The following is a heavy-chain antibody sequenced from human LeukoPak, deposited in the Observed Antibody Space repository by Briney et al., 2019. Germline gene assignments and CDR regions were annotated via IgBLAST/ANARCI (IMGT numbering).Heavy chain of an antibody. CDR3: AREGYYGSGSPPSLYFDY. D-gene: IGHD3-10*01. CDR2: ISGSGGTT. CDR1: GFTFSSYA. V-gene: IGHV3-23*01. Sequence: GGSLRLSCAPSGFTFSSYAMSWVRQAPGKGLEWVSGISGSGGTTFYADSVKGRFTISRDNSRSTLYLQMNSLRPEDTAIYYCAREGYYGSGSPPSLYFDYWGQGTLVTVSS. J-gene: IGHJ4*02.